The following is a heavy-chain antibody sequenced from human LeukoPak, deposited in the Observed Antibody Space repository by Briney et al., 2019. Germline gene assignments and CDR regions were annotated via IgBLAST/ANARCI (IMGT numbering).Heavy chain of an antibody. Sequence: GGSLRLSCAASGFTFSSYGMHWVRQAPGKGLEWVAVIWYDGSNKYYADSVKGRFTISRDNSKNTLYLQMNSLRAEDTAVYYCARGADIVVVPAANWFDPWGQGTLVTVSS. D-gene: IGHD2-2*01. CDR2: IWYDGSNK. V-gene: IGHV3-33*01. CDR3: ARGADIVVVPAANWFDP. J-gene: IGHJ5*02. CDR1: GFTFSSYG.